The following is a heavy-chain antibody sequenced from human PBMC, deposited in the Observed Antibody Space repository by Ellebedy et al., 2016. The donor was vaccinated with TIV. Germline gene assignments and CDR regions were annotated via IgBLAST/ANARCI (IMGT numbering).Heavy chain of an antibody. Sequence: GESLKISCAASGFTFSSYGMHWVRQAPGKGLEWVSYISSSSSTIYYADSVKGRFTISRDNAKNSLYLQMNSLRDEDTAVYYCARHAIPADYYYYYGMDVWGQGTTVTVSS. CDR1: GFTFSSYG. J-gene: IGHJ6*02. CDR2: ISSSSSTI. D-gene: IGHD2-2*01. V-gene: IGHV3-48*02. CDR3: ARHAIPADYYYYYGMDV.